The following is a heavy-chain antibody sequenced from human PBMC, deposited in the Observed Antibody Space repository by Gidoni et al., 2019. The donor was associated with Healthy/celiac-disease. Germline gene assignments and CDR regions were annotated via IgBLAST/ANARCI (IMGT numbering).Heavy chain of an antibody. V-gene: IGHV1-69*01. CDR2: IIPIFGTA. D-gene: IGHD2-2*01. Sequence: QVQLVQSGAEAKKPGSSVKVSCKASSGTFSIYPISGVRQEHGQGLEWMGGIIPIFGTANEAKKFQGRVTMTEDESTSTAYMELSRLRSEDRAVYYCAREGDCSSTSCPSGYYYGMDVWGQGTTVTVSS. J-gene: IGHJ6*02. CDR3: AREGDCSSTSCPSGYYYGMDV. CDR1: SGTFSIYP.